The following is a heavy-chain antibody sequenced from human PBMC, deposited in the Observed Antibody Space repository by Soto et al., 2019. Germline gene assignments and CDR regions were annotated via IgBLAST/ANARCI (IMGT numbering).Heavy chain of an antibody. CDR3: ARDQWAMVRGVIINYFDY. J-gene: IGHJ4*02. CDR2: IYYSENT. V-gene: IGHV4-30-4*01. D-gene: IGHD3-10*01. CDR1: GGSVSSGDYY. Sequence: QVQLQESGPGLVKPSQTLSLTCTVSGGSVSSGDYYWSWIRQPPGKGLEWIGYIYYSENTYYNPSLKSRVTISADTFKNQFSLKLSSVTAADTAVYYCARDQWAMVRGVIINYFDYWGQGTLVTVSS.